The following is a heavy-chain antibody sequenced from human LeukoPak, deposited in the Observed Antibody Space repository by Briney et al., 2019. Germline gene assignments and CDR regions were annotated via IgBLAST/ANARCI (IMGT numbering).Heavy chain of an antibody. CDR1: GFTFSSYA. J-gene: IGHJ3*01. CDR2: ISGSGGST. Sequence: GGSLRLSCAASGFTFSSYAMSWVRQAPGKGLEWVSAISGSGGSTYYADSVKGRFTISRDNSKNTLYLQMTSLRAEDSAVYYCARDLASGNHPDGFDVWAQGTLVTVSS. D-gene: IGHD1-14*01. CDR3: ARDLASGNHPDGFDV. V-gene: IGHV3-23*01.